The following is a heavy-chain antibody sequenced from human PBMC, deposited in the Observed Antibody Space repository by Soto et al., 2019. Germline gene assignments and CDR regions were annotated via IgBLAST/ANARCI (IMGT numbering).Heavy chain of an antibody. CDR2: ISGSGDRT. V-gene: IGHV3-23*01. Sequence: EVQLLESGGGLVQPGESLPLSCAASGFIFSNYAMSWVRQAPGKGPEWVSVISGSGDRTYYADSVRGRFTISRDNSKNTLYLQMNSLKVEDTAIYYCAKSGHGDYTSLAVYYFYHGMDVWGQGTTVTAS. CDR3: AKSGHGDYTSLAVYYFYHGMDV. J-gene: IGHJ6*02. D-gene: IGHD4-4*01. CDR1: GFIFSNYA.